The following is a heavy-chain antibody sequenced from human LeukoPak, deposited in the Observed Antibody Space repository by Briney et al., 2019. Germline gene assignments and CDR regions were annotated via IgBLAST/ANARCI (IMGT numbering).Heavy chain of an antibody. V-gene: IGHV6-1*01. CDR2: TYYRSKWYY. Sequence: SQTLSLTCAISGDSVSSNSAAWNWVRQSPSRGLEWLGRTYYRSKWYYEYAVSVESRISINPDTSENQFSLRLNSVTPEDTAVDFCARAQGSSSCWLGSLGQGALGTGSS. J-gene: IGHJ5*01. CDR3: ARAQGSSSCWLGS. D-gene: IGHD3-10*01. CDR1: GDSVSSNSAA.